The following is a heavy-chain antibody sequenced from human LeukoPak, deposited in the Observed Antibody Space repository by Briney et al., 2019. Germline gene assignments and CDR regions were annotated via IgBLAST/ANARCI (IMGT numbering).Heavy chain of an antibody. CDR2: IGTAGDT. J-gene: IGHJ4*02. CDR1: GFTFSSYD. D-gene: IGHD3-9*01. V-gene: IGHV3-13*01. Sequence: GGSLRLSCAASGFTFSSYDMHWVRQATGKGLEWVSAIGTAGDTYYPGSVKGRFTISRENAKNFLYLQMNSLRAGDTAVYYCARASDILTGFDYWGQGTLVTVSS. CDR3: ARASDILTGFDY.